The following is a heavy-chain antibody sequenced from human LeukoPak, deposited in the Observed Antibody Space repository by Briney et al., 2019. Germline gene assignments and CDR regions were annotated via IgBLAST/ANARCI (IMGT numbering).Heavy chain of an antibody. CDR3: ARYCSSTSCRAY. CDR1: GFTFSSYA. J-gene: IGHJ4*02. D-gene: IGHD2-2*01. Sequence: GRSLRLSCAASGFTFSSYAMHWVRQAPGKGLEWVAVISYDGSNKYYADSVKGRFTISRDNSKNTLYLQMNSLRAEDTAVYYCARYCSSTSCRAYWGQGTLVTVSS. CDR2: ISYDGSNK. V-gene: IGHV3-30-3*01.